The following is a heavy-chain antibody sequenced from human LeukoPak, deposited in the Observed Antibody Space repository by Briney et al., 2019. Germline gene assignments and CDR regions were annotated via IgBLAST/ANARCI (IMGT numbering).Heavy chain of an antibody. CDR1: GGSISSYY. Sequence: SETLSLTCTVSGGSISSYYWSWIRQPAGKGLEWIGRIYTSGSTNYNPSLKSRVTMSVDTSKNQFSLKLSSVTAADTAVYYCARGGYDILTGYYGLDYWGQGTLVTVSS. CDR2: IYTSGST. CDR3: ARGGYDILTGYYGLDY. J-gene: IGHJ4*02. V-gene: IGHV4-4*07. D-gene: IGHD3-9*01.